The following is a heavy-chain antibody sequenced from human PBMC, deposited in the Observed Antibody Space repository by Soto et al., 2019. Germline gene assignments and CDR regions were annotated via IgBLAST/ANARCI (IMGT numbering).Heavy chain of an antibody. D-gene: IGHD6-19*01. CDR3: ATEIYIGYSSGWCFDY. V-gene: IGHV1-24*01. J-gene: IGHJ4*02. Sequence: GASVKVSCKVSGYTLTELSMHWVRQAPGKGPEWMGGFDPEDGETIYAQKFQGRVTVTEDTSTDTAYMELSSLRSEDTAVYYCATEIYIGYSSGWCFDYWGQGTLVTVSS. CDR2: FDPEDGET. CDR1: GYTLTELS.